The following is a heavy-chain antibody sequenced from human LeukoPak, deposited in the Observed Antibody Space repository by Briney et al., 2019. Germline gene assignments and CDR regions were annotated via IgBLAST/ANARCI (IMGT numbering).Heavy chain of an antibody. CDR2: IYYRGST. CDR3: ARIITTVDAFDI. D-gene: IGHD3-3*01. J-gene: IGHJ3*02. V-gene: IGHV4-31*03. Sequence: PSQTLSLTCTVSGGSISSGGYYWSWIRQHPGKGREWIGYIYYRGSTYYNPSLKSRVTISVDTSKNQFSLKLSSVPAADTAVYYCARIITTVDAFDIWGQGTMVTVSS. CDR1: GGSISSGGYY.